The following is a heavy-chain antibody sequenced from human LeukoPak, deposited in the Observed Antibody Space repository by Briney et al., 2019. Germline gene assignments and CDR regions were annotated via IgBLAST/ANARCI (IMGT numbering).Heavy chain of an antibody. J-gene: IGHJ4*02. CDR2: ISSSSYI. CDR1: GFTFSSYI. V-gene: IGHV3-21*01. CDR3: ASTRSSGYLTLVY. D-gene: IGHD3-22*01. Sequence: PGGCLSLSCAASGFTFSSYIMNWVRQAPGKGVEWVSSISSSSYIYYADSVKGRFTISRDNTNNSLYLQMNGLRAEDTAVYYCASTRSSGYLTLVYWGQGILVTVSS.